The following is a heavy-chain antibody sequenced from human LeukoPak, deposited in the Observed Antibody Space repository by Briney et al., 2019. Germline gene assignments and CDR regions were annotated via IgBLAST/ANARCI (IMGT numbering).Heavy chain of an antibody. D-gene: IGHD1-26*01. CDR1: GFTFSKYA. J-gene: IGHJ4*02. Sequence: PGGSLRLSCAASGFTFSKYAMVWVRQAPEKGLEWVSTISGSGGSTYYADSVKGRFTISRDNSKNTLYLQMNSLRAEDTAVYYCAKDRRGSYPGGYFDYWGQGTLVTVSS. CDR3: AKDRRGSYPGGYFDY. CDR2: ISGSGGST. V-gene: IGHV3-23*01.